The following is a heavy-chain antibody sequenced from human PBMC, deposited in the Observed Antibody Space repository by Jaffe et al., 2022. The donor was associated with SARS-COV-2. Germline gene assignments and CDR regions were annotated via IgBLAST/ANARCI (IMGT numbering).Heavy chain of an antibody. CDR1: GFTFSSYA. CDR3: AREQRYFDWLLRPPYYYYYMDV. Sequence: QVQLVESGGGVVQPGRSLRLSCAASGFTFSSYAMHWVRQAPGKGLEWVAVISYDGSNKYYADSVKGRFTISRDNSKNTLYLQMNSLRAEDTAVYYCAREQRYFDWLLRPPYYYYYMDVWGKGTTVTVSS. D-gene: IGHD3-9*01. V-gene: IGHV3-30*04. J-gene: IGHJ6*03. CDR2: ISYDGSNK.